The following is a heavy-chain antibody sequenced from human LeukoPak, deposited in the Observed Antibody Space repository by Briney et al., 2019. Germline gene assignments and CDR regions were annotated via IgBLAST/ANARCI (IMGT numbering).Heavy chain of an antibody. CDR1: GLTFSKYS. CDR3: ARDLGGYNFDS. Sequence: GGSLRLSCAASGLTFSKYSMNWVRQAPGKGLEWVSYINSGSYSIYYADSVRGRFTISRDNAKDSAYLQMNSLRTEDSAVYYCARDLGGYNFDSWGQGTLVTVSS. CDR2: INSGSYSI. V-gene: IGHV3-48*04. J-gene: IGHJ4*02. D-gene: IGHD5-24*01.